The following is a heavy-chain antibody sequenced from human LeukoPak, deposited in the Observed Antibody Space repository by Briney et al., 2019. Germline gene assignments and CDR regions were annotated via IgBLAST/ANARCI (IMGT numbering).Heavy chain of an antibody. CDR3: ARAVKRITMVRGGYGMDV. D-gene: IGHD3-10*01. CDR2: IYYSEST. J-gene: IGHJ6*02. CDR1: GGSISSYY. V-gene: IGHV4-59*01. Sequence: SETLSLTCTVSGGSISSYYWSWIRQPPGKGLEWIGYIYYSESTNYNPSLKSRVTISVDTSKNQFSLKLSSVTAADTAVYYCARAVKRITMVRGGYGMDVWGQGTTVTVSS.